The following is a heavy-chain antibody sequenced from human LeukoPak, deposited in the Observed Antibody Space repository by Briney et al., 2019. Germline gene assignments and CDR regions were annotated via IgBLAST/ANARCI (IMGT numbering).Heavy chain of an antibody. CDR3: ARSSAAATQAFDI. CDR2: IYDSGNT. CDR1: GGSISSGGYS. D-gene: IGHD6-13*01. Sequence: SQTLSLTCAVSGGSISSGGYSWGWIRQPPGKGLEWIGYIYDSGNTYYNPSLKSRVTISVDRSKNQFSLKLSSVTAADTAVYYCARSSAAATQAFDIWGQGKMVTVSS. V-gene: IGHV4-30-2*01. J-gene: IGHJ3*02.